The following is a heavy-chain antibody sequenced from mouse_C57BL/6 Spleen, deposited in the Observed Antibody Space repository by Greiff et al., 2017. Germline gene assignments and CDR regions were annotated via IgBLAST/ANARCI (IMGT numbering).Heavy chain of an antibody. V-gene: IGHV1-53*01. Sequence: VQLQQPGTELVKPGASVKLSCKASGYTFTSYWMHWVKQRPGQGLEWIGNINPSNGGTNYNEKFKSKATLTVDKSSSTAYMQLSSLTSDDYAVYSCASWSYDSSSYEYFDDWGTGTTVTVSS. D-gene: IGHD1-1*01. CDR3: ASWSYDSSSYEYFDD. CDR2: INPSNGGT. J-gene: IGHJ1*03. CDR1: GYTFTSYW.